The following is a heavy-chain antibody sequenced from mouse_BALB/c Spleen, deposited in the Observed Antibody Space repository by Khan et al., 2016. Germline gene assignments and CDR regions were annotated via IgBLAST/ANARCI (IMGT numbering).Heavy chain of an antibody. Sequence: EVELVESGGGLVKPGGSLKLPCAASGFTVSDYYMYWVRQTPEKRLEWVATISDGGNYTYYPDNVKGRFTISRDNAKKNLYMQISSLKSEDTAMFGGARGLDWCLDGWGAGTTVTVSS. CDR3: ARGLDWCLDG. CDR2: ISDGGNYT. V-gene: IGHV5-4*02. J-gene: IGHJ1*01. CDR1: GFTVSDYY.